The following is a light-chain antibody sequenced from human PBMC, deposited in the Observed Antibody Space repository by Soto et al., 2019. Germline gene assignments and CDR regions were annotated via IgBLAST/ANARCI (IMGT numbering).Light chain of an antibody. V-gene: IGKV3-20*01. J-gene: IGKJ2*01. Sequence: EIVLTQSPGTLSLSPGERATLSCRASQSVSSSYLAWYQQKPGQAPRLLIYGASSRATGIPDRFSGSGSGTDFTLTISRLEPEDFEVYYCQKYGSSPYTFGRGPSWRSN. CDR3: QKYGSSPYT. CDR1: QSVSSSY. CDR2: GAS.